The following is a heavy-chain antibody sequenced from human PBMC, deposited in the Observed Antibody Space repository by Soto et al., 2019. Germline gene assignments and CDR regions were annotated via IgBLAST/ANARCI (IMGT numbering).Heavy chain of an antibody. Sequence: GGSLRLSCAASGFTFSYYYMSWIRQAPGKGLEWVSYISSGGSTIYYADSVKGRFTISRDNAKNSLYLQMNSLRAEDTAVYYCARVDYDSSGSHWFDPWGQGTLVTVSS. D-gene: IGHD3-22*01. CDR1: GFTFSYYY. CDR3: ARVDYDSSGSHWFDP. V-gene: IGHV3-11*01. J-gene: IGHJ5*02. CDR2: ISSGGSTI.